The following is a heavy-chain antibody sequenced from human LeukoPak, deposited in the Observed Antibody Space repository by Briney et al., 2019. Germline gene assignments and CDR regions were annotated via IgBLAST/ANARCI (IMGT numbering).Heavy chain of an antibody. J-gene: IGHJ4*02. CDR1: GYSFTNYA. Sequence: GASVKVSCKASGYSFTNYAFHWVRQAPGQSLEWMGWIHTGNGFTRYSQKFQGRVTITRDTSASTAYMELGSLGSEDTAVYYCARSEYDLQGSSARWPDYWGQGALVIVSS. CDR2: IHTGNGFT. V-gene: IGHV1-3*04. D-gene: IGHD2/OR15-2a*01. CDR3: ARSEYDLQGSSARWPDY.